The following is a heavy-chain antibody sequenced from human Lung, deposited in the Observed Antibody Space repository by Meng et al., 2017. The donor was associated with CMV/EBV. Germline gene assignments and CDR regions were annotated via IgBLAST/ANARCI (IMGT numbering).Heavy chain of an antibody. V-gene: IGHV4-4*02. CDR1: GGSLSSRNW. Sequence: QVLLAGSGPGQVKPSGTLSLTFAVSGGSLSSRNWWSWVRQPPGKGLEWIGEIYHSGSTNYNPSLKSRVTISVDESKNQFSLRLSSVTAADTAVYYCARVGAYCGGDCYHPRWGQGTLVTVSS. CDR3: ARVGAYCGGDCYHPR. J-gene: IGHJ4*02. D-gene: IGHD2-21*02. CDR2: IYHSGST.